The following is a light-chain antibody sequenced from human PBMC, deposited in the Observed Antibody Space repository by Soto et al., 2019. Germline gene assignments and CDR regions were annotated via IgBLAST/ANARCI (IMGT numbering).Light chain of an antibody. V-gene: IGKV1D-12*01. CDR3: QQADSFPLT. CDR2: TSS. Sequence: DIQMTQSPSSVSASVGDRVTITCRASQDISSWLAWYQQKPGKAPKLLIYTSSSLQSGVPSRFSGSRSGAYFTLTISSLQPDDIATCSWQQADSFPLTFGGGTKVEIK. CDR1: QDISSW. J-gene: IGKJ4*01.